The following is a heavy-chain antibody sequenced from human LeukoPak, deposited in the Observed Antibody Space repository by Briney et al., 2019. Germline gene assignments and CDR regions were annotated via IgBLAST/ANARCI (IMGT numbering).Heavy chain of an antibody. CDR3: ARVLRPDCSSTSCSRRTNYYYYYYMDV. V-gene: IGHV4-59*11. CDR1: GASISSHY. J-gene: IGHJ6*03. Sequence: PSETLSLTCTVSGASISSHYWSWIRQPPGKGLEWIGYIYYSGSTNYNPSLKSRVTISVDTSKNQFSLKLSSVTAADTAVYYCARVLRPDCSSTSCSRRTNYYYYYYMDVWGKGTTVTVSS. CDR2: IYYSGST. D-gene: IGHD2-2*01.